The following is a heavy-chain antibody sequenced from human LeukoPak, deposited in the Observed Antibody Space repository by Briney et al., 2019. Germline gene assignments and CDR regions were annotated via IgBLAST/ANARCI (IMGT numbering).Heavy chain of an antibody. CDR2: IYYSGST. CDR1: GGSISSGGYY. V-gene: IGHV4-31*03. D-gene: IGHD6-6*01. CDR3: ARAQDRQLVDY. Sequence: PSQTLSLTCTVSGGSISSGGYYWSWIRQHPGKGLEWIGYIYYSGSTYYNPSLKSRVTISVDTSKNQFPLKLSSVTAADTAVYYCARAQDRQLVDYWGQGTLVTVSS. J-gene: IGHJ4*02.